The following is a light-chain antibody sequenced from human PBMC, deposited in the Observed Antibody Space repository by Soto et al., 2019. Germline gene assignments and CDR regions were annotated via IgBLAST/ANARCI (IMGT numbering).Light chain of an antibody. CDR3: QQYYSFPWT. CDR2: DAS. CDR1: QGISNS. V-gene: IGKV1-27*01. J-gene: IGKJ1*01. Sequence: IQMTQSPSSLSASIGDRVTITCRASQGISNSLAWYQQKPGKGPSLLIYDASTLQSGVPSRFSGSGSGTEFTLTINSLQPEDFAAYYCQQYYSFPWTFGQGTKVDIK.